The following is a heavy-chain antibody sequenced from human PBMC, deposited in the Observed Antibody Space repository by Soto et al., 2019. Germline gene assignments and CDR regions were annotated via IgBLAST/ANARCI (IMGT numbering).Heavy chain of an antibody. V-gene: IGHV1-24*01. CDR1: GYTLTELS. Sequence: QVQLVQSGAEVKKPGASVKVSCKVSGYTLTELSMHWVRQAPGKGLEWMGGFDPEDGETIYAQKFQGRVTMTEDTXXEXAXTELRSLRSEDTAVYYCATVPPGGFDWYSNYYGMDVWGQGTTVTVSS. D-gene: IGHD3-9*01. J-gene: IGHJ6*01. CDR2: FDPEDGET. CDR3: ATVPPGGFDWYSNYYGMDV.